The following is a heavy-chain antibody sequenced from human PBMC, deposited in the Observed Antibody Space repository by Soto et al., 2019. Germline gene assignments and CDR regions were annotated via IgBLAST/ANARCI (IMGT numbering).Heavy chain of an antibody. Sequence: TLSLTCTVSGVSISSSYWSWIRQSPGTGLEWIGYIYYTGTTNYNPSLKRRVTISLDTAKNQFSLNVNSLTTADTAVYFCARGGNRYSNTASGVGGFDFWGQGTLVTVSS. CDR3: ARGGNRYSNTASGVGGFDF. V-gene: IGHV4-59*01. CDR2: IYYTGTT. CDR1: GVSISSSY. D-gene: IGHD5-12*01. J-gene: IGHJ4*02.